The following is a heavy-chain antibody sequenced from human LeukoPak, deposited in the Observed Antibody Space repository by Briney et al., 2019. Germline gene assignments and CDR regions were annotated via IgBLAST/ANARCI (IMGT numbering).Heavy chain of an antibody. Sequence: PSGTLSLTCTVSGGSISSSSYYWGWIRQPPGQGREWVGCIYYSGSTYYNPSLKSRVTISGDRSKNHCSLRLSSVTAADTAVYQCAGAGQGSTDYWGQGTLVTVSS. CDR3: AGAGQGSTDY. J-gene: IGHJ4*02. CDR2: IYYSGST. D-gene: IGHD1-26*01. V-gene: IGHV4-39*07. CDR1: GGSISSSSYY.